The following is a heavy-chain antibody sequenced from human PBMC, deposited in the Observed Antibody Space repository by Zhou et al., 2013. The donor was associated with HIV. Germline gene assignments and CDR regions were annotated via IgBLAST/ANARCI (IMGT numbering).Heavy chain of an antibody. CDR3: ARDRDWGFPRWFDP. J-gene: IGHJ5*02. CDR2: ISPYNGVT. Sequence: QVQLVQSGSEVTKPGASVKVSCKASGYTFTGYYIHWVRQAPGQGLEWMGWISPYNGVTNYAQRFHGRVTMTWDTSITTAHMELSRLSSDDTAVYYCARDRDWGFPRWFDPVGPREPSVTVS. CDR1: GYTFTGYY. D-gene: IGHD7-27*01. V-gene: IGHV1-2*02.